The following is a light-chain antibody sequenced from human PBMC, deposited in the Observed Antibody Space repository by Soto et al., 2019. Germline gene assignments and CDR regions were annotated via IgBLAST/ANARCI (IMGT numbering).Light chain of an antibody. CDR1: QGVSSSY. V-gene: IGKV3-20*01. CDR2: GTS. CDR3: QYYGTSSWT. J-gene: IGKJ1*01. Sequence: EIALTQSPGTLSLSPGERATLSCRASQGVSSSYLTWYQQKPGQAPRLLIYGTSSRATGIPDRFSGSGSGTDFTLTISRLEPEDFAVYYCQYYGTSSWTFGQGTKVDIK.